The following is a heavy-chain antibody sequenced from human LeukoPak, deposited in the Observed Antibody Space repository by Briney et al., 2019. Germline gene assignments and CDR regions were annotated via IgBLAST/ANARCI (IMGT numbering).Heavy chain of an antibody. CDR2: IIHSGST. V-gene: IGHV4-34*12. CDR3: ASTQMRTVTTLFPSSGDPIDS. Sequence: SETLSLTCAVSGGSFTGYYCTWIRQPPGRGLEWIGEIIHSGSTLYNPSLKNRVTISVDTSKNQFSLKLTSVTAADTAIYYCASTQMRTVTTLFPSSGDPIDSWGQGSLVTVSS. D-gene: IGHD4-17*01. CDR1: GGSFTGYY. J-gene: IGHJ5*01.